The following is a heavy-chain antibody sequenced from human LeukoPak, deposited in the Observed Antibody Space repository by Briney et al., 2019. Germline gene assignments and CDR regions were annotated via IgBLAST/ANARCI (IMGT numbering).Heavy chain of an antibody. D-gene: IGHD6-13*01. CDR3: AKCMAEPGTCYFDY. CDR2: ISGSGGNT. V-gene: IGHV3-23*01. J-gene: IGHJ4*02. Sequence: LAGGSLRLSCAASGFTFSSYAMTWVRQAPGKGLEWVSSISGSGGNTYYADSVKGRFTISRDNSKNTLYLQMNNVGAEDTALYYCAKCMAEPGTCYFDYWGQGTLVTVSS. CDR1: GFTFSSYA.